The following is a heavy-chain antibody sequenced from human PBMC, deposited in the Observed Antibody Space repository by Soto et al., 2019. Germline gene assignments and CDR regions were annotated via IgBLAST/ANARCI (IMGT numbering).Heavy chain of an antibody. CDR2: ISGSADSV. D-gene: IGHD2-21*01. CDR3: AKEVTRGCYPGFDL. V-gene: IGHV3-23*01. J-gene: IGHJ5*02. Sequence: GGSLRLSCAASGFPFSAYALSWVRQAPGKGLECISGISGSADSVHYADSVKGRFAISGDNSKNMVYLQMNSLRADDTAVYYCAKEVTRGCYPGFDLWGKGTLVTVSS. CDR1: GFPFSAYA.